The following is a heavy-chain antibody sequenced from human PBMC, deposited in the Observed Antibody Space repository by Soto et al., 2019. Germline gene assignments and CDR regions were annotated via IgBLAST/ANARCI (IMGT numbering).Heavy chain of an antibody. CDR1: GFSLSTSGVG. Sequence: QITLKESGPTLVKPTQTLTLTCTFSGFSLSTSGVGVGWIRQPPGKALEWLALIYWDDDKRYSPSLKSRLTITKDTSKNQVVLTMTNMDPVDTATYYCAHIDYDILTGYFHCFDYWGQGTLVTVSS. V-gene: IGHV2-5*02. D-gene: IGHD3-9*01. CDR3: AHIDYDILTGYFHCFDY. J-gene: IGHJ4*02. CDR2: IYWDDDK.